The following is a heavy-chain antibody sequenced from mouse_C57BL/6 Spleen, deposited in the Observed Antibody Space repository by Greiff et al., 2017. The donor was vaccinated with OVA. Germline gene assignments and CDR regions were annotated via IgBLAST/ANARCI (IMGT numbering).Heavy chain of an antibody. V-gene: IGHV3-6*01. CDR3: AREGGDVDY. J-gene: IGHJ2*01. CDR1: GYSITSGYY. Sequence: ESGPGLVKPSQSLSLTCSVTGYSITSGYYWNWIRQFPGNKLEWMGYISYDGSNNYNPSLKNRISITRDTSKNQFFLKLNSVTTEDTATYYCAREGGDVDYWGQGTTLTVSS. CDR2: ISYDGSN. D-gene: IGHD3-3*01.